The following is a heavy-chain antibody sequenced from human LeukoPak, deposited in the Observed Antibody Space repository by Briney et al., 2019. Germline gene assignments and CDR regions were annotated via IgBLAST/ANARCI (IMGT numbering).Heavy chain of an antibody. CDR1: GYIFTGYY. D-gene: IGHD2-8*01. CDR2: SNPNSGDT. J-gene: IGHJ4*02. CDR3: AKGGATNGVCCLFDS. Sequence: ASVKVSCKASGYIFTGYYVHWVRQAPGQGLEWMGWSNPNSGDTNYAQKFQGRVTPTRDTSISTAYMDLSSLRSDDTAVYYCAKGGATNGVCCLFDSWGQGTLVTVSS. V-gene: IGHV1-2*02.